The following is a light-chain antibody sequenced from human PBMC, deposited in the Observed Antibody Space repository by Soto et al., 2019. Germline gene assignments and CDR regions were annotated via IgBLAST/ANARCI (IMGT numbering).Light chain of an antibody. Sequence: QSVLTQPPSVSGAPGQRVTLSCTGSSSNFGSSYDVHWYRQLPGTAPKLLIYGNNNRPSGVPDRFSGSKSGTSASLAITGLQAEDEADYYCQSYDSGLYVVFGGGTKVTVL. CDR3: QSYDSGLYVV. V-gene: IGLV1-40*01. J-gene: IGLJ2*01. CDR1: SSNFGSSYD. CDR2: GNN.